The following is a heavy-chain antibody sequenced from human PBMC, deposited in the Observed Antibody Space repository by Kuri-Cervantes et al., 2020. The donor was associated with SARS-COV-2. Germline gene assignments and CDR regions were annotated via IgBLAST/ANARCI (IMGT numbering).Heavy chain of an antibody. D-gene: IGHD2-21*01. Sequence: GASLKTSCKGSGYSSTSYWIGWVRQMPGKGLEWMGIIYPGDSDTRYSPFFQGQVTISADKSISTAYLQWSSLKASDTAMYYCARAYCGGDCYGFYYYYYMDVWGKGTTVTVSS. V-gene: IGHV5-51*01. CDR3: ARAYCGGDCYGFYYYYYMDV. J-gene: IGHJ6*03. CDR1: GYSSTSYW. CDR2: IYPGDSDT.